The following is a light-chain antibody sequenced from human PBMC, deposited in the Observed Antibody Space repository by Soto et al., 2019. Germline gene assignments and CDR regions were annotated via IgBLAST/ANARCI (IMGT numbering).Light chain of an antibody. CDR3: SSYTTSSTVV. V-gene: IGLV2-14*03. J-gene: IGLJ1*01. CDR2: EVS. Sequence: LTQPASVIGSPGQSITISCPGTSSDVGGYNFVSWYQQQPGKAPKLMIYEVSNRPSGVSNRFSGSKSGNTASLTISRLLPEDEADYYCSSYTTSSTVVFGTGTKVTAL. CDR1: SSDVGGYNF.